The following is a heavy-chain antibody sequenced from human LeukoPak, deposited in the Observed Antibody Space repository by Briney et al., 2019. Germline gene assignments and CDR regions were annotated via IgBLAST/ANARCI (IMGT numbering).Heavy chain of an antibody. CDR3: AKGPYSSSWFDY. Sequence: GGSLRLSCAASGFTFSSYAMSWVRQAPGKGLEWVSAISGSGGSTYYADSVKGRFTISRDNSKNTLYLQMNSLRAEDTSVYYCAKGPYSSSWFDYWGQGTLVTVSS. CDR1: GFTFSSYA. CDR2: ISGSGGST. D-gene: IGHD6-13*01. J-gene: IGHJ4*02. V-gene: IGHV3-23*01.